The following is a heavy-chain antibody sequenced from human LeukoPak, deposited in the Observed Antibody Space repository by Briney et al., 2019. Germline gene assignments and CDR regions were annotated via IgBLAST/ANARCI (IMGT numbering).Heavy chain of an antibody. J-gene: IGHJ6*03. Sequence: SETLSLTCTVSGGSISSSSYYWGWIRQPPGKGLEWIGSIYYSGSTYYNPSLKSRVTISVDTSKNQFSLKLSSVTAADTAVYYCASGLASLELYYYYYMDVWGKGTTVTVSS. D-gene: IGHD1-26*01. CDR1: GGSISSSSYY. CDR3: ASGLASLELYYYYYMDV. V-gene: IGHV4-39*07. CDR2: IYYSGST.